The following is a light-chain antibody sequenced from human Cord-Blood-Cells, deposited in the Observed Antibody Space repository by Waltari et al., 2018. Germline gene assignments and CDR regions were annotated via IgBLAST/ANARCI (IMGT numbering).Light chain of an antibody. Sequence: DIVMTQSPDSLAVSLGDRATINCKSSQSVLYSSNNKNYLAWYQQKPGQPPKLLIYWASTRESGVPDRFSGSGSGTAFTLTISSLQAEDVAVYYCQQYYSTPYTFGQGTKLEIK. CDR1: QSVLYSSNNKNY. CDR3: QQYYSTPYT. V-gene: IGKV4-1*01. CDR2: WAS. J-gene: IGKJ2*01.